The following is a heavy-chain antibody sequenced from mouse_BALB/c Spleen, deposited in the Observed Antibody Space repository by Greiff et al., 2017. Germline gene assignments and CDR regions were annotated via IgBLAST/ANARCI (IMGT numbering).Heavy chain of an antibody. Sequence: EVQLVESGPGLVKPSQSLSLTCSVTGYSITSCYYWNWLRQFPGNKLEWMSYISYDGSNNYNPSLKNRISITRDTSKNQFFLKLNSVTTEDTATYYCERRGYGSSYGYFDVWGAGTTVTVSS. CDR3: ERRGYGSSYGYFDV. CDR1: GYSITSCYY. D-gene: IGHD1-1*01. CDR2: ISYDGSN. J-gene: IGHJ1*01. V-gene: IGHV3-6*02.